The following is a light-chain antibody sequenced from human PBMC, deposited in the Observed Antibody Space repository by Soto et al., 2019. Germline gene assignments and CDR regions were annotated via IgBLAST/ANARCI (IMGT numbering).Light chain of an antibody. J-gene: IGKJ5*01. CDR3: QQYNDWPIT. CDR1: QSVGDN. Sequence: EVVMTQSPATLSVSPGERVILSCRSSQSVGDNLAWLQQKPGQGPRLLIYGASTRATGIPAWFSGSGSETEFTLTISSLRSEDSAVYLCQQYNDWPITFGQGIRLEI. V-gene: IGKV3-15*01. CDR2: GAS.